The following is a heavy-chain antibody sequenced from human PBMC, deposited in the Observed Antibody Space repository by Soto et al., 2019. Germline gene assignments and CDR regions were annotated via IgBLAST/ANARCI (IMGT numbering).Heavy chain of an antibody. CDR3: ARDLSPTVVTPDWYFDL. Sequence: QVQLVESGGGVVQPGRSLRLSCAASGFTFSSYGRHWVRQAPGKGLEWVAVIWYDGSNKYYADSVKGRFTISRDNSKNTLDLQMNSLRADDTAVYYSARDLSPTVVTPDWYFDLWGRGTLVTVSA. D-gene: IGHD4-17*01. CDR1: GFTFSSYG. J-gene: IGHJ2*01. V-gene: IGHV3-33*01. CDR2: IWYDGSNK.